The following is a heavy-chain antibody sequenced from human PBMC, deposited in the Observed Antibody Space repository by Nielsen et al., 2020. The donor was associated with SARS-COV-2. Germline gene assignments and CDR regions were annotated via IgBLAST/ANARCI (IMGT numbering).Heavy chain of an antibody. Sequence: WVRQAPGQRLEWMGWINAGNGNTKYSQKFQGRVTITRDTSASTAYMELSSLRSEDTAVYYCARGRRESYSDYWGQGTLVTVSS. CDR2: INAGNGNT. D-gene: IGHD1-26*01. CDR3: ARGRRESYSDY. V-gene: IGHV1-3*01. J-gene: IGHJ4*02.